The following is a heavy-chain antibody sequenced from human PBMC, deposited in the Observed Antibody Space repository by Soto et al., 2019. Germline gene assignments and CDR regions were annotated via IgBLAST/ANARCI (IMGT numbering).Heavy chain of an antibody. CDR2: IRSEANSYAT. Sequence: GGCLRLSWAASGFTFSGSALRWVRQASGRGLEWVGRIRSEANSYATACAASVKGRFTISRDDSKNTAYLQMNRLKTEDPAVYYCTRRGYSYPFDPWGQGT. D-gene: IGHD5-18*01. V-gene: IGHV3-73*01. CDR3: TRRGYSYPFDP. J-gene: IGHJ5*02. CDR1: GFTFSGSA.